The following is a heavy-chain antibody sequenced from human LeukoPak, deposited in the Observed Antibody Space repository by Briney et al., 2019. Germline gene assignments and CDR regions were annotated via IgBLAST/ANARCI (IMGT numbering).Heavy chain of an antibody. CDR2: ISYDGTNK. Sequence: ESGGSLRLSCAASGFTFSSYAMHWVRQAPGKGLEWVTIISYDGTNKYYADSVKGRFTISRDNSKNTLYLQMNSLRAEDTAVYYCAKDQEVLLWFGELLPDYYYMDVWGKGTTVTISS. CDR1: GFTFSSYA. J-gene: IGHJ6*03. D-gene: IGHD3-10*01. V-gene: IGHV3-30*04. CDR3: AKDQEVLLWFGELLPDYYYMDV.